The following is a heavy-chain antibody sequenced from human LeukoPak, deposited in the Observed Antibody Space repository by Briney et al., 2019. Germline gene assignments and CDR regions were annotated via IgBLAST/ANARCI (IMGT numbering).Heavy chain of an antibody. Sequence: GGSLRLSCAASGFTFSSYAMHWVRQAPGKGLEWVAVISYDGSNKYYADSVKGRFTISRDNSKNTLYLQMNSLRAEDTAVYYCARVLWAITDAFDIWGQGTMVTVSS. CDR2: ISYDGSNK. D-gene: IGHD5-12*01. V-gene: IGHV3-30-3*01. CDR3: ARVLWAITDAFDI. CDR1: GFTFSSYA. J-gene: IGHJ3*02.